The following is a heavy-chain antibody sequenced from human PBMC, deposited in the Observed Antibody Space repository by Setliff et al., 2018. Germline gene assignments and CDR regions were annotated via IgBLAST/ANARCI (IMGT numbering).Heavy chain of an antibody. CDR2: IHASGST. V-gene: IGHV4-61*02. J-gene: IGHJ5*02. D-gene: IGHD3-10*01. CDR3: ARSGDYGSGRLSP. CDR1: GGSISSGDHY. Sequence: SETLSLTCTVSGGSISSGDHYWSWIRQPAGKGLEWIGRIHASGSTNYNPSLKSRVTISLDTSNNQFSLKLSSVTAAETAMYYCARSGDYGSGRLSPWGQGALVTVSS.